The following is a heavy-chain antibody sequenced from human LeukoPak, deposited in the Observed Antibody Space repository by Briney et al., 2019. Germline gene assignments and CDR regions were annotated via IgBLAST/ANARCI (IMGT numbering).Heavy chain of an antibody. D-gene: IGHD1-26*01. Sequence: PGGSLRLSCAASGFNFDDSVMHWVRQAPGKGLEWVSGINWNGASIDYADSVKGRFTISRDNAKNSLYLQMNSPRAEDTALYYCAKTNSGRYSAPFDYWGQGTLVTVSS. CDR1: GFNFDDSV. J-gene: IGHJ4*02. V-gene: IGHV3-9*01. CDR3: AKTNSGRYSAPFDY. CDR2: INWNGASI.